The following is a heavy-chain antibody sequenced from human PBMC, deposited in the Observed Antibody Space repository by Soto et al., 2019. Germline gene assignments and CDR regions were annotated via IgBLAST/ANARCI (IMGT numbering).Heavy chain of an antibody. CDR3: ARQKESWSGGSRKGFGAFDI. CDR1: GGSISSSSYY. J-gene: IGHJ3*02. CDR2: IYYSGST. D-gene: IGHD2-15*01. Sequence: SETLSLTCTVSGGSISSSSYYWGWIRQPPGKGLEWIGSIYYSGSTYYNPSLKSRVTISVDTSKNQFSLKLSSVTAADTAVYYCARQKESWSGGSRKGFGAFDIWGQGTMVTVSS. V-gene: IGHV4-39*01.